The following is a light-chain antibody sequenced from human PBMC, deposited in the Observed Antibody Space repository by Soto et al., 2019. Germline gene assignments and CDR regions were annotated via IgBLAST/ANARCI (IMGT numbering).Light chain of an antibody. Sequence: IVLTQSPGTLSLSPGESATLSCRASQTVTDSYLAWYQQTPGQAPRLLIYGTSNRAAGVPNRFRGAGSGTDFTLTISRLEPEDFAVYYCQQYGSSPWTFGQGTKVDIK. J-gene: IGKJ1*01. CDR1: QTVTDSY. V-gene: IGKV3-20*01. CDR2: GTS. CDR3: QQYGSSPWT.